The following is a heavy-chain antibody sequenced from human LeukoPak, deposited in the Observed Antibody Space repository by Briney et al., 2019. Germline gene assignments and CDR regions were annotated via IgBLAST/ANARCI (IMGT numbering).Heavy chain of an antibody. V-gene: IGHV1-69*05. J-gene: IGHJ4*02. CDR2: IIPAFGVV. D-gene: IGHD5-12*01. Sequence: SVKVSCKASGGTFSDYAISWVRQAPGQGLEWMGRIIPAFGVVDYAQRFQGRVTITTDESTSTAYMDLTSLRSEDTAVYYCARNAYEFNYWGQGTLVTVSS. CDR3: ARNAYEFNY. CDR1: GGTFSDYA.